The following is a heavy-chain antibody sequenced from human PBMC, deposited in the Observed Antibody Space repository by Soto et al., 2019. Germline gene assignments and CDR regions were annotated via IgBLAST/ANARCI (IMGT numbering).Heavy chain of an antibody. CDR2: IIPFIGTA. CDR3: ARVVMTTVPAPYYYGMDV. D-gene: IGHD4-4*01. V-gene: IGHV1-69*11. CDR1: GGTFSSYA. J-gene: IGHJ6*02. Sequence: SVKVSCKASGGTFSSYAISWVRQAPGQGLEWMGRIIPFIGTANYAQKFQGRVTITADESTSTAYMELTSLRSEDTAVYYCARVVMTTVPAPYYYGMDVWGQGTTVTVSS.